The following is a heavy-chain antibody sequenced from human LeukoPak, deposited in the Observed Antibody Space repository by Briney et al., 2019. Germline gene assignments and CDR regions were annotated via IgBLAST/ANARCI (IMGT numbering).Heavy chain of an antibody. J-gene: IGHJ4*02. CDR3: ATEQVSGSAWGFDY. D-gene: IGHD6-19*01. Sequence: SSETLSLTCAVSDGSISRYLWSWIRQPAGKGLEWLGRIHTSGTTTYSPSFRSRVTMSMDTSKRQISLRLSSVTAADTAVYYCATEQVSGSAWGFDYWGQGSLVTVSS. V-gene: IGHV4-4*07. CDR1: DGSISRYL. CDR2: IHTSGTT.